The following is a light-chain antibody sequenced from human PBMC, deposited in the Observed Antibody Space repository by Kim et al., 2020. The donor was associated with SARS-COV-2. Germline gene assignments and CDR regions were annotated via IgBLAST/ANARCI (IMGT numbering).Light chain of an antibody. CDR2: DAS. J-gene: IGKJ5*01. V-gene: IGKV3-11*01. CDR1: QTIGNQ. Sequence: SLSPGERAPLSCRASQTIGNQLAWYQQRPGQGPRLLIYDASNRATGVPARFDGSGSGADFTLTINSLQPEDCAVYYCQQRTDTISFGQGTRLEIK. CDR3: QQRTDTIS.